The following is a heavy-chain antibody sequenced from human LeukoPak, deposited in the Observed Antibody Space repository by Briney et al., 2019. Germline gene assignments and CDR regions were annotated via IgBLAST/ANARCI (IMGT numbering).Heavy chain of an antibody. CDR3: ARKSSGWKQFDY. CDR2: INPSGGNT. CDR1: GYTFTSYY. D-gene: IGHD6-19*01. Sequence: GSVKVSCTASGYTFTSYYMHSVRQAPGHQLEWMGIINPSGGNTSNAQKFQGRVTMTRDTSTSTVYMELSSLRSEDTAVYDCARKSSGWKQFDYWGQGTLVTVSS. V-gene: IGHV1-46*01. J-gene: IGHJ4*02.